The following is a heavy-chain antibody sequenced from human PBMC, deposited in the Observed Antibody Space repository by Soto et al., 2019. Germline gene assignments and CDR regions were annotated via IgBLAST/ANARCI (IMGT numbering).Heavy chain of an antibody. CDR1: GFTFSSYA. D-gene: IGHD3-3*01. CDR3: ARDRGPRITILFDP. V-gene: IGHV3-30-3*01. Sequence: PGGSLRLSCAASGFTFSSYAMHWVRQAPGKGLEWVAVISYDGSNKYYADSVKGRFTISRDNSKNTLYLQMNSLRAEDTAVYYCARDRGPRITILFDPWGQGTLVTVSS. CDR2: ISYDGSNK. J-gene: IGHJ5*02.